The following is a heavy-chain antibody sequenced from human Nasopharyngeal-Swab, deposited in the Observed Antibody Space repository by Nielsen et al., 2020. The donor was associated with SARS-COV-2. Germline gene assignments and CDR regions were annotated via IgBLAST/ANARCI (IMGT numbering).Heavy chain of an antibody. CDR2: INHSGST. CDR1: GGSFSGYY. V-gene: IGHV4-34*01. J-gene: IGHJ6*03. Sequence: SETLSLTCAVYGGSFSGYYWSWIRQPPGKGLEWIGEINHSGSTNYNLSLKSRVTISVDTSKNQFSLKLSSVTAADTAVYYCARGASIAVAGILLPDYYYYMDVWGKGTTVTVSS. CDR3: ARGASIAVAGILLPDYYYYMDV. D-gene: IGHD6-19*01.